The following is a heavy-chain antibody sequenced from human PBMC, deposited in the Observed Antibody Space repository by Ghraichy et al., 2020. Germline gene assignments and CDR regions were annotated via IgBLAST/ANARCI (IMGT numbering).Heavy chain of an antibody. J-gene: IGHJ4*02. CDR2: IYYRGNT. Sequence: SETLSLTCTVSGGSISSSSYFWGWIRQPPGKGLEWIGSIYYRGNTYYNPPLNSRVTISVDMSKNQFSLKLSSVTAADTAVYYCARISPSFGGVTRARVFTEFDYWGQGTLVTVSS. V-gene: IGHV4-39*01. D-gene: IGHD3-16*01. CDR1: GGSISSSSYF. CDR3: ARISPSFGGVTRARVFTEFDY.